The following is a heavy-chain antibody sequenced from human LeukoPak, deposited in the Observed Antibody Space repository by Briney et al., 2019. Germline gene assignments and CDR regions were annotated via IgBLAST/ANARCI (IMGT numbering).Heavy chain of an antibody. V-gene: IGHV3-30-3*01. D-gene: IGHD6-6*01. CDR1: GFTFSSYA. CDR2: ISYDGSNK. Sequence: GGSLRLSCAASGFTFSSYAMHWVRQAPGKGLEWVAVISYDGSNKYYADSVKGRFTISRDNSKNTLYLQMNSLRAEGTAVYYCARELSEEYSSSSSWFDPWGQGTLVTVSS. CDR3: ARELSEEYSSSSSWFDP. J-gene: IGHJ5*02.